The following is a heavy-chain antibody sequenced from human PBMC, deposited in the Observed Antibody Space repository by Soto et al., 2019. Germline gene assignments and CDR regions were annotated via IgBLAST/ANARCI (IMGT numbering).Heavy chain of an antibody. CDR2: INHSGSS. CDR1: GESSSDYR. J-gene: IGHJ4*02. V-gene: IGHV4-34*01. Sequence: QVQQWGAGLLKPSETLSLTCAVYGESSSDYRWNWIRQSPGKGLEWIGDINHSGSSNYNSSLKSRLTLSVDTSKNQVSLKLTSVTAADTAVYYCSEGAYLAYWGQGILVTVSS. CDR3: SEGAYLAY.